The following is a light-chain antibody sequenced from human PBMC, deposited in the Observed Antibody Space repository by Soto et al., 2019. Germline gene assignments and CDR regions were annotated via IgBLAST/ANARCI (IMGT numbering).Light chain of an antibody. V-gene: IGLV1-40*01. CDR2: GNS. J-gene: IGLJ2*01. CDR1: RSNIGAGYD. CDR3: QSYDSSPSGYVV. Sequence: QPVLTQPPSVSGAPGQRVTISCTGSRSNIGAGYDVHWYQQLPGTAPKLLIYGNSNRPSGVPDRFSGSKSGTSASLAITGLQAEDEADYYCQSYDSSPSGYVVFGGGTKLTVL.